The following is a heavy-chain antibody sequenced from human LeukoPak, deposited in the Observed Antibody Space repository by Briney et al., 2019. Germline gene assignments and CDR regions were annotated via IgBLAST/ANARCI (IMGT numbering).Heavy chain of an antibody. CDR2: ISPYRART. Sequence: ASMKVSCKASGYNFTNYGIGWVRQAPGQGLEWMGWISPYRARTNHAHEFQGRVTMTTDTSTTTAHVELGPLRSDDRAMYYCARRNDHWSGYSASYFELWGQGTLVTVSS. J-gene: IGHJ4*02. CDR3: ARRNDHWSGYSASYFEL. V-gene: IGHV1-18*01. D-gene: IGHD3-3*01. CDR1: GYNFTNYG.